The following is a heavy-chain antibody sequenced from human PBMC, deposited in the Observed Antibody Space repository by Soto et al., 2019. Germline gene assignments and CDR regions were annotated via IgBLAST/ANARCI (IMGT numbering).Heavy chain of an antibody. Sequence: EVQLLESGGGLVQPGGSLRLSCAASGFTFSSYAMSWVRQAPGKGLEWVSAISGSGGSTYYADSVKGRFTISRDNSKNTLYLQMNSLRAEDTAVYYCAKDLAWDYDILTGYYGIDYGGQGTLVTVSS. J-gene: IGHJ4*02. CDR1: GFTFSSYA. D-gene: IGHD3-9*01. CDR3: AKDLAWDYDILTGYYGIDY. V-gene: IGHV3-23*01. CDR2: ISGSGGST.